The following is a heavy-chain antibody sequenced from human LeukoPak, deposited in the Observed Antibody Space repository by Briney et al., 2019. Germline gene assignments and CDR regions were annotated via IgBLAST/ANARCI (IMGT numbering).Heavy chain of an antibody. CDR1: GFTLSDYY. D-gene: IGHD3/OR15-3a*01. CDR2: SSSSGTTV. V-gene: IGHV3-11*01. CDR3: ARRRDFIDY. Sequence: GGSLRLSCAASGFTLSDYYMSWIRQAPGKGLEWVSYSSSSGTTVYYAGSVKGRFAISRDNAKNSLYLQMNSLRAEDTAVYYCARRRDFIDYWGQGTLVTVSS. J-gene: IGHJ4*02.